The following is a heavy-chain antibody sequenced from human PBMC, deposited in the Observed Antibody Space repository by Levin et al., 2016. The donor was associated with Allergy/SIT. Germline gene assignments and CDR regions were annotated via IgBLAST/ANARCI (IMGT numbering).Heavy chain of an antibody. D-gene: IGHD3-22*01. J-gene: IGHJ4*02. CDR3: ARVGSPKSYYDSRWYYFDY. Sequence: WVRQAPGQGLEWMGWMNPNSGTANYAQKFQGRVTITADKSTSTAYMELSSLRSEDTAVYYCARVGSPKSYYDSRWYYFDYWGQGTLVTVSS. V-gene: IGHV1-69*06. CDR2: MNPNSGTA.